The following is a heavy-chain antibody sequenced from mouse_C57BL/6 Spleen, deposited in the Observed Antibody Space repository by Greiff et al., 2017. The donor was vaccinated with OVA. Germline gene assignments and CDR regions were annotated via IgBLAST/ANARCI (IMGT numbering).Heavy chain of an antibody. Sequence: VQLQQPGAELVKPGASVKLSCKASGYTFTSYWMHWVKQRPGQGLEWIGMIHPNSGSTNYNEKFKSKATLTVDKSSSTAYMQLSSLTSEDSAVYYCAGATVVADAMDYWGQGTSVTVSS. CDR2: IHPNSGST. D-gene: IGHD1-1*01. CDR3: AGATVVADAMDY. V-gene: IGHV1-64*01. J-gene: IGHJ4*01. CDR1: GYTFTSYW.